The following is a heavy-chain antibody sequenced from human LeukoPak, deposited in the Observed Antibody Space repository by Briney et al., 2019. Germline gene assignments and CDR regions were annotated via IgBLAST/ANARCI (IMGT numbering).Heavy chain of an antibody. CDR1: GGSISTSAYY. D-gene: IGHD2-21*02. Sequence: SETLSLTCIVSGGSISTSAYYWGWIRQPPGEGLQWIGSIYYSGSTYYNSSLKSRVTISVDTPKNQFSLKLTSVTAADTAVYYCARGPPYIVVVTAIGFFDHWGQGTLVTVSS. CDR2: IYYSGST. CDR3: ARGPPYIVVVTAIGFFDH. V-gene: IGHV4-39*07. J-gene: IGHJ4*02.